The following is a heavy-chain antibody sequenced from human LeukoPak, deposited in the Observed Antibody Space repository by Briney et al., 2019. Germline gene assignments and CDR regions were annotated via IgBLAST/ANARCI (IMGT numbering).Heavy chain of an antibody. CDR2: ISYDGSNK. Sequence: GGSLRLSCAASGFTFSSYAMHWVRQAPGKGLEWVAVISYDGSNKYYADSVKGRFTISRDNSKNTLYLQMNSLRAEDTAVYYCARVPGKSAATGPTFDYWGQGTLVTVSS. CDR1: GFTFSSYA. CDR3: ARVPGKSAATGPTFDY. V-gene: IGHV3-30-3*01. J-gene: IGHJ4*02. D-gene: IGHD2-15*01.